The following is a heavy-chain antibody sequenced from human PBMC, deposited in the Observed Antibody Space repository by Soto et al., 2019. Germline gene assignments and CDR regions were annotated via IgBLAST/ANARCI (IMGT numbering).Heavy chain of an antibody. D-gene: IGHD1-1*01. Sequence: ETLSRTCPVSGGSISNYYWSWIRQPAGKGLECLGRIYASGTTTYNPSLRSRVTMSVDTSKNQFSLNLNSVTAADTAVYYCARESRSELGTVEYWGQGTLVTVSS. CDR1: GGSISNYY. V-gene: IGHV4-4*07. CDR2: IYASGTT. J-gene: IGHJ4*02. CDR3: ARESRSELGTVEY.